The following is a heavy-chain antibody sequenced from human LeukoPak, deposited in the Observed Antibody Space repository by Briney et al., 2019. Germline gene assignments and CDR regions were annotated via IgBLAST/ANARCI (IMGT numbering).Heavy chain of an antibody. Sequence: GASVKVSCKASGYTFTSYYMHWVRQAPGQGLEWMGWINPNSGGTNYAQKFQGWVTMTGDTSISTAYMELSRLRSDDTAVYYCAREWQWDGSSWYSRDALDIWGQGTMVTVSS. D-gene: IGHD6-13*01. CDR2: INPNSGGT. CDR1: GYTFTSYY. V-gene: IGHV1-2*04. CDR3: AREWQWDGSSWYSRDALDI. J-gene: IGHJ3*02.